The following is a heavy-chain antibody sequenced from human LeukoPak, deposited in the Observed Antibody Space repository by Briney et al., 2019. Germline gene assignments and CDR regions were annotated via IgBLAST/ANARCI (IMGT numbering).Heavy chain of an antibody. J-gene: IGHJ6*02. Sequence: PGGSLTLSCVASGFTVSSKYMRWLRQAPGQGLEWVSVIYSGGSTYYGESVKGRFTISRDNSKNTVYLQMNALRAEDSAVYYCARGTVWRLGSYGLDVWGQGTTVTVSS. CDR2: IYSGGST. D-gene: IGHD3-16*01. CDR1: GFTVSSKY. V-gene: IGHV3-53*01. CDR3: ARGTVWRLGSYGLDV.